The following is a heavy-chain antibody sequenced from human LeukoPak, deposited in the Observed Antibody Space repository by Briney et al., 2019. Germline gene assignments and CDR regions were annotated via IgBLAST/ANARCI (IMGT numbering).Heavy chain of an antibody. CDR3: AKWREGTMVYFDY. D-gene: IGHD3-10*01. V-gene: IGHV3-23*01. CDR2: ISGSGHNT. CDR1: GFTFSSYA. J-gene: IGHJ4*02. Sequence: GGSLRLSCAASGFTFSSYAMSWVRQAPGKGLEWVSAISGSGHNTYYADSVKGRFTISRDNSKNTVYLQMNSLRAEDTALYYCAKWREGTMVYFDYWGQGTLVTVSS.